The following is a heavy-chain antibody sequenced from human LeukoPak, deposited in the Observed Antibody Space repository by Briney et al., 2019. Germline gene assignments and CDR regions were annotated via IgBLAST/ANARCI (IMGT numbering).Heavy chain of an antibody. CDR2: IYPGDSDT. Sequence: GESLKISCMTSGYRFTTNWIGWVRQMPGKGLEWMGIIYPGDSDTRYSPSFQGQVTISADKTISAAYLQWSSLKASDTAMYYCASPQMVHFWGQGTLVTVSS. D-gene: IGHD3-10*01. J-gene: IGHJ4*02. CDR1: GYRFTTNW. V-gene: IGHV5-51*01. CDR3: ASPQMVHF.